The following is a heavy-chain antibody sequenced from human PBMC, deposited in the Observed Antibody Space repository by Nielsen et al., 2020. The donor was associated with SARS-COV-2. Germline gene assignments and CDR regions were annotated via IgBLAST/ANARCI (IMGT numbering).Heavy chain of an antibody. CDR2: TSYDGTNK. CDR3: AKDRSSPQRDTIIFGGVIVFDAFDI. J-gene: IGHJ3*02. CDR1: GFAFSSYG. V-gene: IGHV3-30*18. D-gene: IGHD3-16*02. Sequence: GESLKISCAASGFAFSSYGIHWVRQAPGKGLEWVAVTSYDGTNKHHADSVKGRFTISKDNSKNTLDLQMNSLRAEDTAVYYCAKDRSSPQRDTIIFGGVIVFDAFDIWGQGTMVTVSS.